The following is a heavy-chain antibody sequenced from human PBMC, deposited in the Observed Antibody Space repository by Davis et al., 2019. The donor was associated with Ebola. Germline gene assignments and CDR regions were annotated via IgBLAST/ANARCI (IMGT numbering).Heavy chain of an antibody. Sequence: GESLKISCAASGFTFSSYAMSWVRQAPGKGLEWVSAISGSGGSTYYADSVKGRFTISRDNSKNTLYLQMNSLRAEDTAVYSCARVDGDYYYGMDVWGQGATVTVSS. CDR2: ISGSGGST. D-gene: IGHD4-17*01. CDR1: GFTFSSYA. V-gene: IGHV3-23*01. CDR3: ARVDGDYYYGMDV. J-gene: IGHJ6*02.